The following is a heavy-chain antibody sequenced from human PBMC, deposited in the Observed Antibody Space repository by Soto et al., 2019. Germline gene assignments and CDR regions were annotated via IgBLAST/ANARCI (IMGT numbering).Heavy chain of an antibody. CDR3: ARFNTDDVSY. D-gene: IGHD3-16*01. Sequence: QVQLVQSGAEVKKPGASVKVSCKDSGYTFTSYGISWVRQAPGQGLEWMGWISAYNGNKNYAQKLQGRVTMTTDTCTSTAYMQQRSLTSDDTALYYCARFNTDDVSYLGQGPLVTVSS. CDR1: GYTFTSYG. CDR2: ISAYNGNK. J-gene: IGHJ4*02. V-gene: IGHV1-18*01.